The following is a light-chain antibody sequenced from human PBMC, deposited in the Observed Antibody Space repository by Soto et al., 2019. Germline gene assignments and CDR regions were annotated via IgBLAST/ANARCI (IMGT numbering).Light chain of an antibody. CDR3: SSYAGSNKVI. J-gene: IGLJ2*01. CDR1: ASDVGGYNY. Sequence: QSALTQPPSASGSPGQSVTISCIGTASDVGGYNYVSWYQHHPGKAPKLMIYEVTKRPSGVPDRFSASKSGNTASLTVSGLQVEDEADYYCSSYAGSNKVIFGGGTKVTVL. CDR2: EVT. V-gene: IGLV2-8*01.